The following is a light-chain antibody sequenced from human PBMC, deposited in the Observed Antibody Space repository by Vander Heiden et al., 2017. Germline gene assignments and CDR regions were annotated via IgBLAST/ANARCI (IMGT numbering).Light chain of an antibody. CDR2: GAS. J-gene: IGKJ2*01. CDR1: QSVRSSY. V-gene: IGKV3-20*01. Sequence: EIVLTQSPAALSLSPGERATLSCRASQSVRSSYFAWYQQKPGQPPRLLIYGASNRATGIPDRFSGSGAGTDFTLTISRLEPEDFAAYYCQRYGSSPPYTFGQGTKLEIK. CDR3: QRYGSSPPYT.